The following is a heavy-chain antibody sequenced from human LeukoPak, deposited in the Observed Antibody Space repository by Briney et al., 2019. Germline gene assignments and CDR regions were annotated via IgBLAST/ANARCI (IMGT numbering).Heavy chain of an antibody. Sequence: PSETLSLTCAVYGGSFSGYYWSWIRQPPGKGLEWIGEINHSGSTNYNPSLKSRVTISVDTSKNQFSLKLSSVTAADTAVYYCARGRLRQQLVLWYYDLWGRGTLVTVSS. V-gene: IGHV4-34*01. D-gene: IGHD6-13*01. J-gene: IGHJ2*01. CDR2: INHSGST. CDR1: GGSFSGYY. CDR3: ARGRLRQQLVLWYYDL.